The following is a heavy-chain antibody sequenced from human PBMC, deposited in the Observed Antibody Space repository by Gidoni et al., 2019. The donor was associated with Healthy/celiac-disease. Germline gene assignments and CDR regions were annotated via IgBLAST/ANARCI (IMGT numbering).Heavy chain of an antibody. D-gene: IGHD6-13*01. CDR1: GGSLSSRSYD. CDR2: IYYSGCT. J-gene: IGHJ1*01. V-gene: IGHV4-39*01. Sequence: QLQLQESGPGLVKPSETLSLTCTVSGGSLSSRSYDWCWIRQPPGKGLEWIGSIYYSGCTYYNPSLKSRVTISVDTSKNQFSLKLSSVTAADTAVYYCARPGDSSSWSGAYFQHWGQGTLVTVSS. CDR3: ARPGDSSSWSGAYFQH.